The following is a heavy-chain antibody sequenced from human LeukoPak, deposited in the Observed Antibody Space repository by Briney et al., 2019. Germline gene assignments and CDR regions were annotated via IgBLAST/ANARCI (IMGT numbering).Heavy chain of an antibody. J-gene: IGHJ5*01. CDR3: AKDSSSWNNWFDS. D-gene: IGHD6-13*01. CDR1: GFTFSSYG. V-gene: IGHV3-33*06. CDR2: IWYDGSNK. Sequence: GGSLRLSXAASGFTFSSYGMHWVRQAPGKGLEWVAVIWYDGSNKYYADSVKGRFTISRDNSKNTLYLQMNSLRAEDTAVYYCAKDSSSWNNWFDSWGQGTLVTVSS.